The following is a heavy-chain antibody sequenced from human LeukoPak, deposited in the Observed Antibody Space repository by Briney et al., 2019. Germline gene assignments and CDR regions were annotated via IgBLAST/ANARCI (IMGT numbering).Heavy chain of an antibody. CDR2: IYYSGST. CDR3: AISGWSPSPPSDY. V-gene: IGHV4-31*03. CDR1: GGSISSGGYY. D-gene: IGHD6-19*01. Sequence: SQTLSLTCTVSGGSISSGGYYWSWIRQHPGKGLEWIGYIYYSGSTYYNPSLKSRVTISVDTSKNQFSLKLSSVTAADTAVYYCAISGWSPSPPSDYWGQGTLVTVSS. J-gene: IGHJ4*02.